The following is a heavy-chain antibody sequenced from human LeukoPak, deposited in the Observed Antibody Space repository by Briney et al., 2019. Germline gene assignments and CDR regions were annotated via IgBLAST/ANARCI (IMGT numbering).Heavy chain of an antibody. Sequence: SETLSLTRTVSGGSISSSIYYWGWIRHPPGKGLEWFGSIYYSGSTSSNPSPKSQVTISVDTSKKQCSLKLSSVPAADTAVYYCSGMATIRDDAVDIWGQGTMVTVSS. J-gene: IGHJ3*02. CDR3: SGMATIRDDAVDI. CDR1: GGSISSSIYY. CDR2: IYYSGST. D-gene: IGHD5-24*01. V-gene: IGHV4-39*01.